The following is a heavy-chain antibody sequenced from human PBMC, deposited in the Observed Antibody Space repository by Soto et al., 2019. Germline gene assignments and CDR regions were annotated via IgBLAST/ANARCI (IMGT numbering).Heavy chain of an antibody. Sequence: PSETLSLTCTVSGGSISSYYWSWIRQPPGKGLEWIGYIYYSGSTNYNPSLKSRVTISVDTSKNQFSLKLSSVTAADTAVYYCARLYYYDSSGYYYSAFDIWGQGTMLTVSS. D-gene: IGHD3-22*01. CDR3: ARLYYYDSSGYYYSAFDI. CDR2: IYYSGST. V-gene: IGHV4-59*01. CDR1: GGSISSYY. J-gene: IGHJ3*02.